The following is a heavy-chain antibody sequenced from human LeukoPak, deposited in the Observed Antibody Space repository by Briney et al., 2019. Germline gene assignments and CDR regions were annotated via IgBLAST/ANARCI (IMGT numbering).Heavy chain of an antibody. CDR1: EFRFSNYD. J-gene: IGHJ4*02. V-gene: IGHV3-33*01. CDR2: IFNDGRKR. CDR3: AREGPTYYFDS. Sequence: GGSLRLSCAASEFRFSNYDMHWVRQAPGKGLEWVAVIFNDGRKRYYADSVKGRFTISRDNSKDTLFLEVSSLRADDTAIYYCAREGPTYYFDSWGQGTLVTVSS.